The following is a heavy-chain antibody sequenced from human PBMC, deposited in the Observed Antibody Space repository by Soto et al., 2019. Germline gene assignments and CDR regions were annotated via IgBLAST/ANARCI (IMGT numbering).Heavy chain of an antibody. D-gene: IGHD3-22*01. V-gene: IGHV1-18*01. Sequence: QVQLVQSGAEVKKPGASVKVSCKASGYTFTSYGISWVRQAPGQGLEWMGWISAYNGNTNYAQKLQGRVTMTTDTSTSTAYMELRSLRSDDTAMYYCARDSDYYDSSGYTYYYYGMDVWGQGTTVTVSS. CDR1: GYTFTSYG. CDR3: ARDSDYYDSSGYTYYYYGMDV. J-gene: IGHJ6*02. CDR2: ISAYNGNT.